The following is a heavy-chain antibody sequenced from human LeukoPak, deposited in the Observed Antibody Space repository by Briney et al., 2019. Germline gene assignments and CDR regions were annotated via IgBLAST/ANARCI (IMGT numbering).Heavy chain of an antibody. Sequence: SETLSLTCTVSGGSISSYDWSWIRQPPGKGLEWVGYIYYGGSTNYNPSLKSRVTISVDTSKNQFSLKLSSVTAADTAVYYCARGGYYGSGSFYGMDVWGQGTTVTVSS. J-gene: IGHJ6*02. V-gene: IGHV4-59*01. CDR3: ARGGYYGSGSFYGMDV. CDR1: GGSISSYD. D-gene: IGHD3-10*01. CDR2: IYYGGST.